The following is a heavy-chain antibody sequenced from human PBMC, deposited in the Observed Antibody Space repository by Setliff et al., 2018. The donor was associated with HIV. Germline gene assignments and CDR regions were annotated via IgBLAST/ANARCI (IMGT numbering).Heavy chain of an antibody. D-gene: IGHD5-18*01. J-gene: IGHJ4*02. V-gene: IGHV4-59*11. CDR1: GGSISSHF. Sequence: SCTVSGGSISSHFWSWIRQPPGKGLEWIGYVYSTGSTNSKSSLKSRVTISVDTSKNQFSLKLSSVTAADTAVYFCARDSLRGYNYDFFDTWGQGTLVTVSS. CDR2: VYSTGST. CDR3: ARDSLRGYNYDFFDT.